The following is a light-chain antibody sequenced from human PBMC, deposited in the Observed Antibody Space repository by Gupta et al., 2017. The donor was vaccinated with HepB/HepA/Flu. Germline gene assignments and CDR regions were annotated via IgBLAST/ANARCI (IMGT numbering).Light chain of an antibody. CDR1: QSISSY. CDR2: AAS. Sequence: DIQMTQSPSSLSASVGDRVTITCLASQSISSYLNWYQQKPGKAPKLLIYAASSLQSGVPSRFSGSGSGTDFTLTISTLQPEDFATYYCQQCYSTPWTFGQGTKVEIK. V-gene: IGKV1-39*01. CDR3: QQCYSTPWT. J-gene: IGKJ1*01.